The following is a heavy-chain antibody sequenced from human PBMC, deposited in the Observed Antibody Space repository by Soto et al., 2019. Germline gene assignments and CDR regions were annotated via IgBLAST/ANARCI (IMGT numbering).Heavy chain of an antibody. J-gene: IGHJ4*02. CDR1: GFSLTTDGVG. CDR3: AHRTTVNSGLN. Sequence: QITLKESGPPLVKPTQTLALTCTFSGFSLTTDGVGVDWIRQPPGQALEWLGLIYWNDEKRYTPSLQSRLTIPKDTSRNQVVRTMTNMDPRDTATYYCAHRTTVNSGLNWGQGTLVTVSS. D-gene: IGHD4-4*01. CDR2: IYWNDEK. V-gene: IGHV2-5*01.